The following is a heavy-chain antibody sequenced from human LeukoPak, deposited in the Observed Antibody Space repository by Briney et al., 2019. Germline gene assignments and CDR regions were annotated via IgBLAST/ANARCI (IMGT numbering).Heavy chain of an antibody. J-gene: IGHJ4*02. CDR3: ARDGDGGGFDY. CDR2: IYSGGST. V-gene: IGHV3-53*01. CDR1: GFTFSSYS. D-gene: IGHD3-16*01. Sequence: GGSLRLSCAASGFTFSSYSMNWVRQAPGKGLEWASVIYSGGSTYYADSVKGRFTISRDNSKNTLYLQMNSLRAEDTAVYYCARDGDGGGFDYWGQGTLVTVSS.